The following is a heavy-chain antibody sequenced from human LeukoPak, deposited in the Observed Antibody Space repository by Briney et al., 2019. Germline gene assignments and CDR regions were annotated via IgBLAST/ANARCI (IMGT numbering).Heavy chain of an antibody. V-gene: IGHV1-24*01. D-gene: IGHD6-6*01. CDR3: ASPSSSSSYYYYYMDV. CDR1: GYTLTELS. J-gene: IGHJ6*03. Sequence: APVKVSCKVSGYTLTELSMHWVRQAPGKGLEWMGGFDPEDGETIYAQKFQGRVTMTEDTSTDTAYMELSSLRSEDTAVYYCASPSSSSSYYYYYMDVWGKGTTVTVSS. CDR2: FDPEDGET.